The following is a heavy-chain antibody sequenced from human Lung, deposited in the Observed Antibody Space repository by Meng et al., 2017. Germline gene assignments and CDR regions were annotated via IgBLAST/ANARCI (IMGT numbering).Heavy chain of an antibody. CDR2: INRSGGT. Sequence: PLPRSLALLLNRSVTLSPTCVCSGGSCSDDYCSLFRQPPEKGLECMGEINRSGGTNYNPSLESRATISLDTSQNNHSLMQSSVTTADSAVYYCARGPTTMDHDFDYWGQGTLVTVSS. V-gene: IGHV4-34*01. CDR3: ARGPTTMDHDFDY. D-gene: IGHD4-11*01. CDR1: GGSCSDDY. J-gene: IGHJ4*01.